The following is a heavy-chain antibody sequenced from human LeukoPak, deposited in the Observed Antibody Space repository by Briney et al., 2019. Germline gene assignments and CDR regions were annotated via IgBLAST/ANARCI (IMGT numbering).Heavy chain of an antibody. Sequence: GRSLRLSCAASGFTFSSYGMHWVRQAPGKGLEWVAVIWYDGSNKYYADSVKGRFTISRDNSKNSLYLQMNSLRAEDTALYYCARARSTGYYVADYWGQGTLVTVSS. CDR3: ARARSTGYYVADY. V-gene: IGHV3-33*01. J-gene: IGHJ4*02. CDR2: IWYDGSNK. D-gene: IGHD3-9*01. CDR1: GFTFSSYG.